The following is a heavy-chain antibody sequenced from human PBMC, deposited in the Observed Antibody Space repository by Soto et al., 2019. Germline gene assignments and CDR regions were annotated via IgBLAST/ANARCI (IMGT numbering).Heavy chain of an antibody. Sequence: PGGSLRLSCAASGFTFSSYAMSWVRQAPGKGLEWVSAISGSGGSTYYADSVKGRFTISRDNSKNTLCLQMNSLRAEDTAVYYCAKKGSNSYGVNWFDPWGQGTLVTVSS. V-gene: IGHV3-23*01. J-gene: IGHJ5*02. CDR1: GFTFSSYA. CDR3: AKKGSNSYGVNWFDP. CDR2: ISGSGGST. D-gene: IGHD4-4*01.